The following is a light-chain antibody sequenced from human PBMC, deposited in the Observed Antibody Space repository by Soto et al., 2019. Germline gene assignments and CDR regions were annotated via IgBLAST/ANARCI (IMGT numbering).Light chain of an antibody. V-gene: IGKV2-30*01. J-gene: IGKJ4*01. CDR3: MQGAQWPRT. CDR1: QSRVSGDGNTY. CDR2: KVS. Sequence: EMTLSPLYHPVALGQPASISCKSSQSRVSGDGNTYLNWFHXRKGQSPRRXIYKVSNRDSGVPDRFSGIGSGTDLTMRISRVEAEDVAVYGCMQGAQWPRTFGGGTKVDI.